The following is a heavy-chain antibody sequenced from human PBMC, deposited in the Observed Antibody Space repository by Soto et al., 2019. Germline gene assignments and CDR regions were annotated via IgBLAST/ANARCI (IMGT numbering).Heavy chain of an antibody. CDR3: AHSTFKVVVTAAMGGWFDY. Sequence: QVTLKESGPTLVKPTQTLTLTCTFSGFSLSTSGVGVGWIRQPPGKALKWLALIYWDDDKRYSPSLKSRLTITKDTTKNQVVLTMTNMHPVDTATYYSAHSTFKVVVTAAMGGWFDYWGQGTLVTVSS. CDR2: IYWDDDK. CDR1: GFSLSTSGVG. D-gene: IGHD2-2*01. V-gene: IGHV2-5*02. J-gene: IGHJ4*02.